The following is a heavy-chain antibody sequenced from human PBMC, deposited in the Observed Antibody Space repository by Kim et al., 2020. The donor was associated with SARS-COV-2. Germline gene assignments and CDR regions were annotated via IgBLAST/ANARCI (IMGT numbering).Heavy chain of an antibody. CDR2: IWYDGSNK. V-gene: IGHV3-33*01. J-gene: IGHJ6*02. D-gene: IGHD1-26*01. Sequence: GGSLRLSCAASGFTFSSYGMHGVREATGKGLEWVAVIWYDGSNKYYADSVKGRFTISRDNSKNTLYLQMNSLRAEDTAVYYCARDLLVGATSYGMDVWGQGTTVTVSS. CDR1: GFTFSSYG. CDR3: ARDLLVGATSYGMDV.